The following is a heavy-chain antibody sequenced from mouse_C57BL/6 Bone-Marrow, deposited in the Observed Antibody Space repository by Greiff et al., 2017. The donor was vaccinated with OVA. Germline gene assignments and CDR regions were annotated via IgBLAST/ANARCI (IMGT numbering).Heavy chain of an antibody. Sequence: EVQLQESGGGLVQPGGSLKLSCAASGFTFSDYYMYWVRQTPEKRLEWVAYISNGGGSTYYPDTVKGRFTISRDNAKNTLYLQMSRLKSEDTAMYYCARHPRYWGQGTLVTVSA. CDR3: ARHPRY. CDR1: GFTFSDYY. V-gene: IGHV5-12*01. J-gene: IGHJ3*01. CDR2: ISNGGGST.